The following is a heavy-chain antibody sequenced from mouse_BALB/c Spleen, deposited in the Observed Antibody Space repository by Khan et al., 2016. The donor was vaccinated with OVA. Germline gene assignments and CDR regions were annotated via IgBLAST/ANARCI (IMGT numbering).Heavy chain of an antibody. J-gene: IGHJ2*01. CDR2: IYPYNEDT. CDR3: ARNYSYDVYFDY. CDR1: GYTFTSYV. V-gene: IGHV1S136*01. D-gene: IGHD2-12*01. Sequence: VQLQQSGPELVKPGASVKMSCKASGYTFTSYVMHWMRQKPGQGLEWIGYIYPYNEDTKYNETFKGTATLTSDKSSSTAYMELSSLTSEDSAVYYCARNYSYDVYFDYWGQGTTLTVSS.